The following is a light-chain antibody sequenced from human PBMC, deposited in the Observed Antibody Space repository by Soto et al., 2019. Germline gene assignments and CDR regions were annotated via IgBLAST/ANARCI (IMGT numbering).Light chain of an antibody. CDR3: QQYGSSSTCT. J-gene: IGKJ1*01. CDR1: QSVSSAY. Sequence: EIVLTQSPGTLSLSPGERATLSCRASQSVSSAYLAWYQHKPGQPPTLLIYAASSRVTGIPDRFSGSGSGTDFTLTIISLEPEDFAVYYCQQYGSSSTCTFGQGTKLEI. V-gene: IGKV3-20*01. CDR2: AAS.